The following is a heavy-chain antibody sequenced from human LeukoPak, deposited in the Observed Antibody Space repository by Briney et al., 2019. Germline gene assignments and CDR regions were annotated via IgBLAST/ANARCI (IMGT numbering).Heavy chain of an antibody. V-gene: IGHV3-23*01. D-gene: IGHD3-10*01. CDR3: ARIARVRGVTHMDV. CDR1: GFTFSSYG. CDR2: ISGSGGTT. Sequence: GGSLRLSCAASGFTFSSYGMSWVRQAPGKGLEWVSAISGSGGTTYYADSVRGRFTVSRDNSNNMLYLEMGSLRAEDTALYYCARIARVRGVTHMDVWGKGTTVTISS. J-gene: IGHJ6*03.